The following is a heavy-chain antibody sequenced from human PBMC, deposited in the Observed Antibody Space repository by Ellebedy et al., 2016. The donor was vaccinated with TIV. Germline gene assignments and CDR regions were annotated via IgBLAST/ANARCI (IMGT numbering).Heavy chain of an antibody. CDR1: GFTFSSYS. D-gene: IGHD2-15*01. J-gene: IGHJ6*03. Sequence: GGSLRLXXAASGFTFSSYSMTWIRQAPGKGLEWVSFISSGSNFKYYADSVKGRFTISRDNARNSLFLQMNSLRGEDTAVYYCAGLPAISDYFFHYYMDVWGKGTTVSVSS. CDR3: AGLPAISDYFFHYYMDV. CDR2: ISSGSNFK. V-gene: IGHV3-21*06.